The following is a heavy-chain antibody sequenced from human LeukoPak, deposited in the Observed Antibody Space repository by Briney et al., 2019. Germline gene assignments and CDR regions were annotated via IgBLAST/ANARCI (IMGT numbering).Heavy chain of an antibody. J-gene: IGHJ4*02. CDR2: ISGSGGST. Sequence: GGSLRLSCAASGFTFSSYAMSWVRQAPGKGLEWVSAISGSGGSTYYADSVKGRFTISRDNSKNTLYLQMNSLRAEDTAVYYCAKDPTREVRGPLPYYFDYWGQGTLVTVSS. D-gene: IGHD3-10*01. CDR3: AKDPTREVRGPLPYYFDY. V-gene: IGHV3-23*01. CDR1: GFTFSSYA.